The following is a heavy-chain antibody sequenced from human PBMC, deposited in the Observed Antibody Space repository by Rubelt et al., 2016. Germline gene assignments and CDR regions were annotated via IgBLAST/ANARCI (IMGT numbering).Heavy chain of an antibody. D-gene: IGHD1-14*01. Sequence: QVQLQQRGAGLLKPSETLSLTCAVYGGSLSGYYWGWIRQPPGKGLEWIGEINHSGNTKYNPSLKSRVTISLDTSKSDFSLNLASVTAADTAVYYCARGLWEPTLEFWGQGTPVTVSP. CDR1: GGSLSGYY. J-gene: IGHJ4*02. CDR3: ARGLWEPTLEF. V-gene: IGHV4-34*01. CDR2: INHSGNT.